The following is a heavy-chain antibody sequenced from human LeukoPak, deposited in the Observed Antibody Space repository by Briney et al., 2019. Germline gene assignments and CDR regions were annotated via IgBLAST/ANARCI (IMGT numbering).Heavy chain of an antibody. Sequence: LPGGSLRLSCAASGFTFSSYWMSWVRQAPGKGLEWVANIKQDGSEKYYVDSVKGRFTISRDNAKNSLYLQMNSLRAEDTAVYYCARDGRTTVTKGTPTAHYYWGQGTLVTVSS. V-gene: IGHV3-7*01. D-gene: IGHD4-17*01. CDR1: GFTFSSYW. CDR2: IKQDGSEK. CDR3: ARDGRTTVTKGTPTAHYY. J-gene: IGHJ4*02.